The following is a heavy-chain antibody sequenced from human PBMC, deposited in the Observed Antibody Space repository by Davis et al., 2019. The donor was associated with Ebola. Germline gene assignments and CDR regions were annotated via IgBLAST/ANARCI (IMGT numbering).Heavy chain of an antibody. CDR1: GYTFTNYD. D-gene: IGHD5-12*01. Sequence: ASVKVFCKASGYTFTNYDVHWVRQGTGQGLEWIGWMNPNSANTGYGQKFQGRVTMTRNTSISTAYMELSSLTSEDTAAYYCARGRKVAKMGSWFDPWGQGTLVTVSS. CDR3: ARGRKVAKMGSWFDP. J-gene: IGHJ5*02. V-gene: IGHV1-8*01. CDR2: MNPNSANT.